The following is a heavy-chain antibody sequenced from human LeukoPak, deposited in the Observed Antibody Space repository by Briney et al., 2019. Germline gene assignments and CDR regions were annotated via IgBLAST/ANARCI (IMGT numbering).Heavy chain of an antibody. CDR1: GYTFTSYY. CDR3: ARDAEGYSYEGAIDY. CDR2: INPSGGST. Sequence: ASVKVSCKASGYTFTSYYIHWVRQAPGQGLEWMGIINPSGGSTSYAQKFQGRVTMTRDTSTSTVYMELSSLRSEDTAVYYCARDAEGYSYEGAIDYWGQGTLVTVSS. J-gene: IGHJ4*02. V-gene: IGHV1-46*01. D-gene: IGHD5-18*01.